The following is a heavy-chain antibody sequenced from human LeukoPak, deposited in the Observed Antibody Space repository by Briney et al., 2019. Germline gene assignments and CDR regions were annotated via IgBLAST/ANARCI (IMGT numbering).Heavy chain of an antibody. CDR2: IYYSGST. Sequence: SETLSLTCTVSGGSISSYYWSWIRQPPGKGLEWIGYIYYSGSTNYNPSLKSRVTISVDTSKNQFSLKLSSVTAADTAVYYCARGPSNWGHYYYYMDVWGKGTTVTVSS. CDR1: GGSISSYY. V-gene: IGHV4-59*01. CDR3: ARGPSNWGHYYYYMDV. D-gene: IGHD7-27*01. J-gene: IGHJ6*03.